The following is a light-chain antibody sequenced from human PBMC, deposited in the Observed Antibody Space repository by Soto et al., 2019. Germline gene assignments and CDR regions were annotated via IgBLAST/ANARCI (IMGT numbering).Light chain of an antibody. Sequence: DIVMTQTPDSLAVSLGERATINCKSSQTLLYSSNKKNYLAWYQHKPGQPPKLLIYWASARESGVPDRFSGRGSGTDFTLTISSLQAEDVDIYYCQQYYTTVSTFGQGTKLEIK. J-gene: IGKJ2*01. V-gene: IGKV4-1*01. CDR2: WAS. CDR1: QTLLYSSNKKNY. CDR3: QQYYTTVST.